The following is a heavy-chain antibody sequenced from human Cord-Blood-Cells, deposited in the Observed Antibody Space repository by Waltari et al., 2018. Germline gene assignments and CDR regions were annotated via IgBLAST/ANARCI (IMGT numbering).Heavy chain of an antibody. CDR2: IYPWISYT. CDR3: ARWMEHSYGDAFDI. J-gene: IGHJ3*02. CDR1: GYSFTSYW. Sequence: EVQLVQSGAEVKKPGESLKISCKGSGYSFTSYWIGWVRQMPGKGLEWMGFIYPWISYTRYSPSFQGQVTISAVKSISTAYLQWSSLKASHTAMDYCARWMEHSYGDAFDIWRQETMVTVSS. D-gene: IGHD5-18*01. V-gene: IGHV5-51*01.